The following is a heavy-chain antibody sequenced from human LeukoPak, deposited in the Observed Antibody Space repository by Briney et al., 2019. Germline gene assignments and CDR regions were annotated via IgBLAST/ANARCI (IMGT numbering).Heavy chain of an antibody. CDR2: ISSSSSYI. V-gene: IGHV3-21*01. D-gene: IGHD3-10*01. CDR1: GFTFSSYS. CDR3: ARDHKITMVRGVVDY. J-gene: IGHJ4*02. Sequence: GGSLRLSCAASGFTFSSYSMNWVRQAPGKGLEWVSSISSSSSYIYYADSVKGRFTISRDNAKNSLYLQMNSLRAEDTAVYYCARDHKITMVRGVVDYWGQGTLVTVSS.